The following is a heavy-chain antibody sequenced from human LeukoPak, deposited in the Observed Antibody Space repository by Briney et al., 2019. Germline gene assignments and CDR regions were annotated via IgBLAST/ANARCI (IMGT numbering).Heavy chain of an antibody. J-gene: IGHJ6*03. CDR1: GFTFSSYA. CDR3: AKGARYYYYYMDV. Sequence: GGSLRLSCAASGFTFSSYAMSWVRQAPGKGLEWVSAISGSGGSTHYADSVKGRFTITRDNSKNTLYLQMNSLRAEDTAVYYCAKGARYYYYYMDVWGKGTTVTVSS. CDR2: ISGSGGST. V-gene: IGHV3-23*01.